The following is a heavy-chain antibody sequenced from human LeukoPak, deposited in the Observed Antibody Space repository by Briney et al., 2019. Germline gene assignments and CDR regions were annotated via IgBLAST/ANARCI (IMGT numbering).Heavy chain of an antibody. D-gene: IGHD3-3*01. CDR2: VYHSGST. J-gene: IGHJ5*02. Sequence: PSETLSLTCTIFGSSISDNYYWGWIRRPPGKGLEWTGSVYHSGSTYYNPSLKSRVTLSVDTSSNHFSLKLRSVTAADTAVYYCARHNYYHFWSTLNWFDPWGQGTLVTVSS. CDR1: GSSISDNYY. V-gene: IGHV4-38-2*02. CDR3: ARHNYYHFWSTLNWFDP.